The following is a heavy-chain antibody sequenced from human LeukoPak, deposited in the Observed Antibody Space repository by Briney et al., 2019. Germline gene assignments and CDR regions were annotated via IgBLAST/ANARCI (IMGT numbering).Heavy chain of an antibody. J-gene: IGHJ3*02. CDR2: MNPNSGNT. V-gene: IGHV1-8*03. Sequence: ASVKVSCKASGYTFTSYDINWVRQATGQGLEWMGWMNPNSGNTGYAQKFQGRVTITRNTSISTAYMELSSLRSEDTAVYYCAKDTTHTMIVGEAYAFDIWGQGTMVTVSS. CDR3: AKDTTHTMIVGEAYAFDI. D-gene: IGHD3-22*01. CDR1: GYTFTSYD.